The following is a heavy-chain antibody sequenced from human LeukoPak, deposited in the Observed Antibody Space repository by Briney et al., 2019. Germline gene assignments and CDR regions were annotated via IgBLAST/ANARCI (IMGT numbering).Heavy chain of an antibody. CDR2: IYSSGST. V-gene: IGHV4-34*01. CDR1: GGSFSGYY. Sequence: SVTLSLTCAVYGGSFSGYYWGWIRQPPGKGLEWIGSIYSSGSTYYNASLQSRVTISIETSKKQISLRLNSVTGADTAMYYCAKSGGYGLIDYWGQGTLVTVSS. J-gene: IGHJ4*02. D-gene: IGHD1-26*01. CDR3: AKSGGYGLIDY.